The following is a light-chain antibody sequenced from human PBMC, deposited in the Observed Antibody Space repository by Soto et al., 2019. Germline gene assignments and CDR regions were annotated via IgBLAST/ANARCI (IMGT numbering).Light chain of an antibody. V-gene: IGKV3-20*01. Sequence: EIVLTQSPGTLSLSPGARATLSCRASQSVSSSYLAWYQQKAGQAPRLLIYGASNRATGIPDRFSGSGSGTDFILTISRLEPEDFALYYCQHYGSSWTFGQGPKVEIK. CDR3: QHYGSSWT. J-gene: IGKJ1*01. CDR1: QSVSSSY. CDR2: GAS.